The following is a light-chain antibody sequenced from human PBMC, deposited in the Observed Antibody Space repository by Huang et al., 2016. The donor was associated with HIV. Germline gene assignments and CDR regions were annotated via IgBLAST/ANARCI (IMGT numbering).Light chain of an antibody. CDR1: QSVLFSSSNKDY. CDR2: WAS. J-gene: IGKJ1*01. CDR3: QQYYSTPT. Sequence: DIVLTQSPDTLAVSLGERTTIHCKSSQSVLFSSSNKDYLTWYQQKPGQPPKALIYWASTRGYGVRDRCSGSGSGTDFTLTISSLQAEDVALYYCQQYYSTPTFGQGTRVEI. V-gene: IGKV4-1*01.